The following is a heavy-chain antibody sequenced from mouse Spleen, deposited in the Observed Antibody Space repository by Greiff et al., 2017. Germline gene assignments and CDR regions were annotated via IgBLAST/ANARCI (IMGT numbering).Heavy chain of an antibody. Sequence: EVKLEESGPELVKPGASVKISCKASGYSFTGYFMNWVKQSHGKSLEWIGRINPYNGDTFYNQKFKGKATLTVDKSSSTAHMELLSLTSEDSAVYYCPIDGSSPYCAMDYWGQGTSVTVSS. D-gene: IGHD1-1*01. V-gene: IGHV1-37*01. CDR1: GYSFTGYF. CDR2: INPYNGDT. J-gene: IGHJ4*01. CDR3: PIDGSSPYCAMDY.